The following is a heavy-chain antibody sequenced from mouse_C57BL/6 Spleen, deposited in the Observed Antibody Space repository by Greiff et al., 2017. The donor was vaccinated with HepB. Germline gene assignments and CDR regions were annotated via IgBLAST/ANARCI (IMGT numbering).Heavy chain of an antibody. V-gene: IGHV1-55*01. CDR3: ARSDYGSLYAMDY. CDR1: GYTFTSYW. CDR2: IYPGSGST. J-gene: IGHJ4*01. D-gene: IGHD1-1*01. Sequence: QVQLKQPGAELVKPGASVKMSCKASGYTFTSYWITWVKQRPGQGLEWIGDIYPGSGSTNYNEKFKSKATLTVDTSSSTAYMQLSSLTSEDSAVYYCARSDYGSLYAMDYWGQGTSVTVSS.